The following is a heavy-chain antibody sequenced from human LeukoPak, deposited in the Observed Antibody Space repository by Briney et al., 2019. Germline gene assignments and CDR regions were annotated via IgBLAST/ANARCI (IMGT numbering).Heavy chain of an antibody. V-gene: IGHV1-3*01. D-gene: IGHD3-10*01. CDR2: INAGNGNT. Sequence: GASVKVSCKASGYTFTSYAMHWVRQAPGQRLEWMGWINAGNGNTKYSQKFQGRVTMTEDTSTDTAYMELSSLRSEDTAVYYCATAAYYYGSGSPPTFDYWGQGTLVTVSS. J-gene: IGHJ4*02. CDR1: GYTFTSYA. CDR3: ATAAYYYGSGSPPTFDY.